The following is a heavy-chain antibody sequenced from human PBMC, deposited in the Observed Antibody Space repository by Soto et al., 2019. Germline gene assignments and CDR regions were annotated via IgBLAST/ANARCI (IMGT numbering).Heavy chain of an antibody. V-gene: IGHV4-34*01. Sequence: QVQLQQWGAGLLKPSETLSLTCADYGGSFSGYYWSWIRQPPGKGLEWIGEINHSGSTNYNPSLKSRVTISVDTSKNQFSLKLSSVTAADTAVYYCARRKTYYYGSGSYQIDYWGQGTLVTVSS. J-gene: IGHJ4*02. CDR2: INHSGST. CDR1: GGSFSGYY. CDR3: ARRKTYYYGSGSYQIDY. D-gene: IGHD3-10*01.